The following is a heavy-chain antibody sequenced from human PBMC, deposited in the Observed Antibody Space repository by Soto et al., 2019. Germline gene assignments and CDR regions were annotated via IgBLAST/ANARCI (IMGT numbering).Heavy chain of an antibody. CDR3: AAAKSYYDRRNIPWGALDI. D-gene: IGHD3-22*01. J-gene: IGHJ3*02. V-gene: IGHV1-18*01. CDR1: GYTFTSYG. CDR2: ISAYNGNT. Sequence: ASVKVSCKAFGYTFTSYGISWVRQAPGQGLEWMGWISAYNGNTNYAQKFQERVTITRDMSTSTAYMELSSLRSEDTAVYYCAAAKSYYDRRNIPWGALDIWGQGTMVTVSS.